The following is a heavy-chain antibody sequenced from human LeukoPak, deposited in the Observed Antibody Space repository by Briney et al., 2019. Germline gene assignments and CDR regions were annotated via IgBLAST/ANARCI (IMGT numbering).Heavy chain of an antibody. CDR1: GGSFSGYY. V-gene: IGHV4-34*01. D-gene: IGHD3-22*01. Sequence: SETLSLTCAVYGGSFSGYYWSWIRQPPGKGLEWIGEINHSGSTNYNPSLKSRVTISVDTSKNQFSLKLSSVTAADTAVYYCARAGYYDSSGYTLASCFDYWGQGTLVTVSS. J-gene: IGHJ4*02. CDR3: ARAGYYDSSGYTLASCFDY. CDR2: INHSGST.